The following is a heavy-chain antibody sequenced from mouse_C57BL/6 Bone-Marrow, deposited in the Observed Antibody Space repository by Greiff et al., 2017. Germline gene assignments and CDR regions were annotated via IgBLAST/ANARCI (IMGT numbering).Heavy chain of an antibody. CDR2: IDPSDSYT. V-gene: IGHV1-50*01. CDR3: ARRPLGYYFDY. Sequence: QVQLQQPGAELVKPGASVKLSCKASGYTFTSYWMQWVKQRPGQGLEWIGEIDPSDSYTNYNQKFKGKATLTVDTSSSTAYMQLSRLTSEDSAVYYCARRPLGYYFDYWGQGTTLTVSS. J-gene: IGHJ2*01. D-gene: IGHD2-10*02. CDR1: GYTFTSYW.